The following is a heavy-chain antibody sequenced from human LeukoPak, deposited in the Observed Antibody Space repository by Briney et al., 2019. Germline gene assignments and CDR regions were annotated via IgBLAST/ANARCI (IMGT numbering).Heavy chain of an antibody. V-gene: IGHV4-39*01. CDR2: IYYSGST. Sequence: SETLSLTCTVSGGSISSSSYYWGWLRQPPGKGLEWIGSIYYSGSTYYNPSLKSRVTISVDTSKNQFSLKLSSVTAADTAVYYCARPDYGDYGRFDYWGQGTLVTVSS. CDR3: ARPDYGDYGRFDY. J-gene: IGHJ4*02. D-gene: IGHD4-17*01. CDR1: GGSISSSSYY.